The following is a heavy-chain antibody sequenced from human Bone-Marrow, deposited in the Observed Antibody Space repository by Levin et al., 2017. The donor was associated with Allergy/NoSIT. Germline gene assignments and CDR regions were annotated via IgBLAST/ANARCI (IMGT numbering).Heavy chain of an antibody. D-gene: IGHD3-22*01. CDR3: ARNRFSGYDYFDF. V-gene: IGHV3-33*01. Sequence: PGGSLRLSCAASGFGFGTFDMHWVRQAPGQGLEWVAVISHDGGQIHYVDSVKGRFTISRDNFKNALYLQMNSLRAGDTAVYFCARNRFSGYDYFDFWGQGTLVTVSS. CDR1: GFGFGTFD. CDR2: ISHDGGQI. J-gene: IGHJ4*02.